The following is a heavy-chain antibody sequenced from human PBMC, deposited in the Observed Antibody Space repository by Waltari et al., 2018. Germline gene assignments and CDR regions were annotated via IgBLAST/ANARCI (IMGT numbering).Heavy chain of an antibody. Sequence: QVQLVQSGAEVKKPGASVKVSCKASGYTFTSYAMHWVRQAPGQRLEWMGWINAGNGNTKYSQKFQGRVTIIRDTSASTAYMELSSLRSEDTAVYYCASSISSGWYGNWFDPWGQGTLVTVSS. V-gene: IGHV1-3*01. CDR1: GYTFTSYA. CDR2: INAGNGNT. J-gene: IGHJ5*02. CDR3: ASSISSGWYGNWFDP. D-gene: IGHD6-19*01.